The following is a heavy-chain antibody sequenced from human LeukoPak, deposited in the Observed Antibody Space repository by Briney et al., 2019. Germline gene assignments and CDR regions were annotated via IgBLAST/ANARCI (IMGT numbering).Heavy chain of an antibody. CDR3: ARGTGYCSSTSCPASTFGIDY. CDR1: GYTFTIYD. J-gene: IGHJ4*02. D-gene: IGHD2-2*01. Sequence: ASVTVSFTASGYTFTIYDINWVRQAPGQGVEWMGWMNPNSGNTGYAQNFQGRVTMTRNTSISTAYMELSSLRSEDTAVYYCARGTGYCSSTSCPASTFGIDYWGQGTLVTVSS. CDR2: MNPNSGNT. V-gene: IGHV1-8*01.